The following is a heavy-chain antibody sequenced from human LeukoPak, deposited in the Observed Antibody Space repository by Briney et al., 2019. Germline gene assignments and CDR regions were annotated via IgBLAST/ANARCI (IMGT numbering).Heavy chain of an antibody. D-gene: IGHD3-9*01. V-gene: IGHV3-30*03. CDR1: GFTFSTYS. CDR2: ISYDGSNK. CDR3: ARDYNILTGYFDY. Sequence: GGSLRLSCAASGFTFSTYSMNWVRQAPGKGLEWVAVISYDGSNKYYADSVKGRFTISRDNSKNTLYLQMNSLRAEDTAVYYCARDYNILTGYFDYWGQGTLVTVSS. J-gene: IGHJ4*02.